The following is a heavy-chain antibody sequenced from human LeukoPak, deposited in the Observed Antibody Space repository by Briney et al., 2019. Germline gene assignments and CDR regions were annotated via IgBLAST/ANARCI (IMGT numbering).Heavy chain of an antibody. CDR3: ARDLYSGSYGNYYYYYMDV. CDR2: ITSSSTHI. Sequence: GGSLRLSCTASGFTFGDYAMSWVRQAPGKGLEWVSSITSSSTHIYYADSVKGRFTISRDNAKNSLYLQMNSLRAEDTAVYYCARDLYSGSYGNYYYYYMDVWGKGTTVTISS. V-gene: IGHV3-21*01. D-gene: IGHD1-26*01. J-gene: IGHJ6*03. CDR1: GFTFGDYA.